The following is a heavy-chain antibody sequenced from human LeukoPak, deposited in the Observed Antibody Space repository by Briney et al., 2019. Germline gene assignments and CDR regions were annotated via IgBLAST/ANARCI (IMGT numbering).Heavy chain of an antibody. V-gene: IGHV3-7*01. CDR3: ARGDWGPYY. CDR1: GFTFSSYW. CDR2: INQDGSEK. D-gene: IGHD7-27*01. Sequence: GGSLRLSCAASGFTFSSYWMSWVRQAPGKGLEWVANINQDGSEKYYVDSVKGRFTISRDNAKNSLNLQMNSLRVEDTALYYCARGDWGPYYWGQGTLVTVSS. J-gene: IGHJ4*02.